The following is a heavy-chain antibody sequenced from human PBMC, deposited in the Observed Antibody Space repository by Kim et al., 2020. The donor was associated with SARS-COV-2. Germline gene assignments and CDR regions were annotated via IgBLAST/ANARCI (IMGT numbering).Heavy chain of an antibody. CDR3: ARGHSTSGYDY. J-gene: IGHJ4*02. D-gene: IGHD2-2*01. CDR2: T. Sequence: TNDNPSLHSRVTLSVDTSNNQFSLRLSSVTAADTAIYYCARGHSTSGYDYWGQGALVTVSS. V-gene: IGHV4-34*01.